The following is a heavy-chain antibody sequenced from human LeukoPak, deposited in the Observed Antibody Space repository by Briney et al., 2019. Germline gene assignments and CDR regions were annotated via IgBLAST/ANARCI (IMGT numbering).Heavy chain of an antibody. D-gene: IGHD3-16*01. Sequence: GAPVKVSCKASGYTFTGYYMHWVRQAPGKGLEWMGGFDPEDGETIYAQKFQGRVTMTEDTSTDTAYMELSSLRSEDTAVYYCATARKGGDNWFDPWGQGTLVTVSS. J-gene: IGHJ5*02. CDR1: GYTFTGYY. CDR2: FDPEDGET. CDR3: ATARKGGDNWFDP. V-gene: IGHV1-24*01.